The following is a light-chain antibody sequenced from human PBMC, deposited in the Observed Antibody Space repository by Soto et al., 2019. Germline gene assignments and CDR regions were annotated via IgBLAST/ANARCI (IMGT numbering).Light chain of an antibody. CDR2: DAS. J-gene: IGKJ1*01. Sequence: DIQMIQSPSTLSASVGDRCTITCRASQRISSWLAWYQQKPGKAPKVLIYDASTLQSGVPSRFSGSGSGTDFTLTISCLQSEDFATYYCQQYYSYPRTFGQGTKVDI. V-gene: IGKV1-5*01. CDR1: QRISSW. CDR3: QQYYSYPRT.